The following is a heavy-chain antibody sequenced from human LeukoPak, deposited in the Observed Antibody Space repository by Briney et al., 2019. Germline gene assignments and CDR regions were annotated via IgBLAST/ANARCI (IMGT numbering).Heavy chain of an antibody. CDR2: IYYSGST. V-gene: IGHV4-59*01. CDR3: ARDSNEGRIAAAGPYFDY. D-gene: IGHD6-13*01. CDR1: GGSISSYY. J-gene: IGHJ4*02. Sequence: SETLSLTCTVSGGSISSYYWSWIRQPPGKGLEWIGYIYYSGSTNYNPSLKSRVTISVDTSKNQFSLKLSSVTAADTAVYYCARDSNEGRIAAAGPYFDYWGQGTLVTVSS.